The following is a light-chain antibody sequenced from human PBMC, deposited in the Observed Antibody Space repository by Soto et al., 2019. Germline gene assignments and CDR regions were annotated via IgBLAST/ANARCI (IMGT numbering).Light chain of an antibody. J-gene: IGKJ2*01. CDR3: QATYSEYT. V-gene: IGKV1-39*01. Sequence: DIQMTQSPSSLSASVGDRVTITCRASQNINNYLHWYQQKPGKAPQLLIYTASNLETGVPLSCSGSGSGIAFTLTILGVQDEDFASYSCQATYSEYTFGQGTRLEIK. CDR2: TAS. CDR1: QNINNY.